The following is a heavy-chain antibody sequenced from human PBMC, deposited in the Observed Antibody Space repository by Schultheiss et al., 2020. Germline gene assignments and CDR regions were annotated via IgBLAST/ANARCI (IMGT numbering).Heavy chain of an antibody. CDR1: GGSISSSSYY. Sequence: SETLSLTCTVSGGSISSSSYYWAWIRQPPGKGLEWIGSIYYSGSTYYNPSLKSRVTISVDTSRNQFSLKLSSVTAADTAVYYCARGGGAKGYWGQGTLVTVSS. J-gene: IGHJ4*02. CDR3: ARGGGAKGY. CDR2: IYYSGST. D-gene: IGHD3-10*01. V-gene: IGHV4-39*07.